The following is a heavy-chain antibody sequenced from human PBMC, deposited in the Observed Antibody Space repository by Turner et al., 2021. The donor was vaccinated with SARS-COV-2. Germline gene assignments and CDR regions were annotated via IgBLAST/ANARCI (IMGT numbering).Heavy chain of an antibody. D-gene: IGHD2-15*01. CDR3: ARRSSRLGNWYFDL. Sequence: LQLHESGPGLVQPSATLSLTCTVSGGSISRSSYYWGWIRQPPGKGLEWIGRMYYSGSTYYNPSLKGRVTISVDTSKNQFSLKLSSVTAADTAVYYCARRSSRLGNWYFDLWGRGTLVTVSS. J-gene: IGHJ2*01. CDR2: MYYSGST. CDR1: GGSISRSSYY. V-gene: IGHV4-39*01.